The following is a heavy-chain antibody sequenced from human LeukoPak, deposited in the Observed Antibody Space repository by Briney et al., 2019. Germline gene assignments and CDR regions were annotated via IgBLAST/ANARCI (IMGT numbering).Heavy chain of an antibody. CDR2: IHNTGSR. Sequence: GGSLRLSCVASGFLFSSKYMNWVRQAPGKGLEWVSFIHNTGSRYYADSVKGRVTISQDNSRHTLYLPMNSLRHQDTPVYYCARRERLGHSYGRGTLDIWGQGTMLTVSS. CDR1: GFLFSSKY. D-gene: IGHD5-18*01. V-gene: IGHV3-66*01. J-gene: IGHJ3*02. CDR3: ARRERLGHSYGRGTLDI.